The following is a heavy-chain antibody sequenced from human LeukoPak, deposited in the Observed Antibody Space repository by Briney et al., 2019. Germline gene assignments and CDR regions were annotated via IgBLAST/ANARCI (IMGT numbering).Heavy chain of an antibody. CDR1: GGTFSSYA. D-gene: IGHD6-13*01. Sequence: EASVKVSCKASGGTFSSYAISWVRQAPGQGLEWMGRIIPILGIANYAQKFQGRVTITADKSTSTAYMELSSLRSEDTAVCYCASGDIAAANYYYYGMDVWGQGTTVTVSS. CDR3: ASGDIAAANYYYYGMDV. J-gene: IGHJ6*02. CDR2: IIPILGIA. V-gene: IGHV1-69*04.